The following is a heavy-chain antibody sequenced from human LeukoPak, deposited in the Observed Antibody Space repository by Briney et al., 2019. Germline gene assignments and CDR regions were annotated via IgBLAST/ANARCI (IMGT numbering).Heavy chain of an antibody. V-gene: IGHV1-2*02. CDR1: GYTFTGYY. CDR3: ARGHLRQQLVLGGQIDY. J-gene: IGHJ4*02. Sequence: ASVKVSCKASGYTFTGYYMHWVRQAPGQGLEWMGWINPNSGGTNYAQKFQGRVTMTRDTSISTAYMELSRLRSDDTAVYYCARGHLRQQLVLGGQIDYWGQGTLVTVSS. D-gene: IGHD6-13*01. CDR2: INPNSGGT.